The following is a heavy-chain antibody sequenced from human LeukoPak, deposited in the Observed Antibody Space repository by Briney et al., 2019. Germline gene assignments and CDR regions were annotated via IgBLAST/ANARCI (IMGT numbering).Heavy chain of an antibody. J-gene: IGHJ4*02. D-gene: IGHD3-16*01. CDR2: ISYDGSNT. CDR1: GFTFSNHA. CDR3: ARDRNKYVWGTLRIFDA. V-gene: IGHV3-30-3*01. Sequence: GGSLRLSCAASGFTFSNHAMNWVRQAPGKGLEWVAVISYDGSNTYYADSVKGRFIISRDNSKNMLYLQMNSLRAEDTALYYCARDRNKYVWGTLRIFDAWGQGTLVTVSS.